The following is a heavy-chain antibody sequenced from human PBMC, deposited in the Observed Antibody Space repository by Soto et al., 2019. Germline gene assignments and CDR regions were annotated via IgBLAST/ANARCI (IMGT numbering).Heavy chain of an antibody. V-gene: IGHV3-30*18. CDR2: ISYDGSNK. D-gene: IGHD1-26*01. Sequence: GSLRLSCAASGFTFSSYGMHWVRQAPGKGLEWVAVISYDGSNKYYADSVKGRFTISRDNSKNTLYLQMNSLRAEDTAVYYCAKDARVYSGSYCKLPDYWGQGTLVTVSS. J-gene: IGHJ4*02. CDR3: AKDARVYSGSYCKLPDY. CDR1: GFTFSSYG.